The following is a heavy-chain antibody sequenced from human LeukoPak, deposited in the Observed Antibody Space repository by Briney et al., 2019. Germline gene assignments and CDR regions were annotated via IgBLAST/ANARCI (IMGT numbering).Heavy chain of an antibody. D-gene: IGHD6-13*01. Sequence: GASVKVSCKASGGTFSSYAISWVRQAPGQGLEWRGGIIPIFGTANYAQKFQGRVTITADESTSTAYMELSSLRSEDTAVYYCARDHEQQLDPTNWFDPWGQGTLVTVSS. CDR3: ARDHEQQLDPTNWFDP. CDR1: GGTFSSYA. J-gene: IGHJ5*02. V-gene: IGHV1-69*13. CDR2: IIPIFGTA.